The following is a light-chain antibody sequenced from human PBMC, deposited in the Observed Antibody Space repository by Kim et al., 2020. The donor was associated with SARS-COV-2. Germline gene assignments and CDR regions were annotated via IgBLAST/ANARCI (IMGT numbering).Light chain of an antibody. CDR1: SLKIYY. Sequence: LGHTVRITCQGYSLKIYYSTLYRQKAGQAPVLFIYGKNHRPSGIPGRFSGSSSGNTASLTITEAQAEDEADYYCNSRDSRTNHLVVFGGGTQLTVL. J-gene: IGLJ2*01. V-gene: IGLV3-19*01. CDR3: NSRDSRTNHLVV. CDR2: GKN.